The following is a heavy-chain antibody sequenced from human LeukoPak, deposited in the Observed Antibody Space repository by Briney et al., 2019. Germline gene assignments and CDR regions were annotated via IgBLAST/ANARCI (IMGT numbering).Heavy chain of an antibody. J-gene: IGHJ5*02. CDR2: MNPNSGGT. CDR1: GYTFTGYY. V-gene: IGHV1-2*02. Sequence: PEASVKASCKASGYTFTGYYIHWVRQAPGQGLEWMGWMNPNSGGTKYAQKFQGRVTMTRDTSISTACMELSRLRSDDTAVYYCARVGVGTYYYDNSAYRTFDPWGQGTLVTVSS. D-gene: IGHD3-22*01. CDR3: ARVGVGTYYYDNSAYRTFDP.